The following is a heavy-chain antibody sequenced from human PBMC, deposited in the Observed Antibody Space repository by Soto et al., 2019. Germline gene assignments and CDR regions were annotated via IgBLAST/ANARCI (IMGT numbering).Heavy chain of an antibody. V-gene: IGHV4-59*01. CDR3: ARATGSGSIDF. Sequence: QVQLQESGPGLVKPSETLSLTCTVSGGSISSYFWSWIRQPPGKGLEWIGYIYYTGDTKYTPSLKSRVTISVNMSKNQFSLNLSSVTAADTAVYYCARATGSGSIDFWGQGTLVTVSS. J-gene: IGHJ4*02. CDR2: IYYTGDT. D-gene: IGHD6-19*01. CDR1: GGSISSYF.